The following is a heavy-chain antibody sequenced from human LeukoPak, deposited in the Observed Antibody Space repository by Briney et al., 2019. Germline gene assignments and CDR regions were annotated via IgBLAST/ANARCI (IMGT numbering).Heavy chain of an antibody. CDR1: GGTFSSYA. Sequence: GASVKVSCKASGGTFSSYAISWVRQAPGQGLEWMGGIIPIFGTANYAQKFQGRVTITADESTSTAYMELSSLRSEDMAVYYCARVGERDSSGYYPHGWPTTYYYYGMDVWGQGTTVTVSS. D-gene: IGHD3-22*01. J-gene: IGHJ6*02. V-gene: IGHV1-69*13. CDR3: ARVGERDSSGYYPHGWPTTYYYYGMDV. CDR2: IIPIFGTA.